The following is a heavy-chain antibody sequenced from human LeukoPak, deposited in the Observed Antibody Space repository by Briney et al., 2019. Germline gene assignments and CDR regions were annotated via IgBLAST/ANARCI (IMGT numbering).Heavy chain of an antibody. V-gene: IGHV5-51*01. CDR1: GSSFTSYW. CDR2: IHPGDSDT. D-gene: IGHD6-19*01. CDR3: ARAGTYYYYHMDV. Sequence: GASLKISCKGSGSSFTSYWIGWVRQMPGKGLERMGIIHPGDSDTRYSPSFQGQVTISTDKSISTAYLQWSSLKASDTAIYYCARAGTYYYYHMDVWGKGTTVTVFS. J-gene: IGHJ6*03.